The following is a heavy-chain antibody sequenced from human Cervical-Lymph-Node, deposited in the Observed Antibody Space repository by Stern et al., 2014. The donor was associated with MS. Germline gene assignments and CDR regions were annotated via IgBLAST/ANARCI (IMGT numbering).Heavy chain of an antibody. J-gene: IGHJ4*02. V-gene: IGHV3-33*01. D-gene: IGHD1-26*01. CDR3: ARANSWSYYPIYY. Sequence: VQLVESGGGVVQTGRSLRLSCAASGFTFRSYGMHWVRQDPGKALEWVAVRLYDGSNKDYAGSVKGRFTISRDNSNNTLYLQMNSLRAEDTAVYYCARANSWSYYPIYYWGQGTLVTVSS. CDR1: GFTFRSYG. CDR2: RLYDGSNK.